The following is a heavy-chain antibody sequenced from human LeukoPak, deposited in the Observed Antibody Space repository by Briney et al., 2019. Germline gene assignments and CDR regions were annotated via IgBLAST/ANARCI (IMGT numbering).Heavy chain of an antibody. J-gene: IGHJ4*02. Sequence: GGSLRLSCAASGFTFSSYAMSWVRQAPGKGLEWVSAISGSGGSTYYADSVKGRFTISGDKAKNSLYLQMNSLRVEDTAVYYCARDYKYAFDNWGQGTLVTVSS. CDR3: ARDYKYAFDN. CDR2: ISGSGGST. D-gene: IGHD5-24*01. V-gene: IGHV3-23*01. CDR1: GFTFSSYA.